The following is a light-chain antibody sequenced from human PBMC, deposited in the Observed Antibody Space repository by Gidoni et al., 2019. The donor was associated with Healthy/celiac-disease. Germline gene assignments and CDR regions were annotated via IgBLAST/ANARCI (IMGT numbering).Light chain of an antibody. CDR1: QSVSSSY. V-gene: IGKV3-20*01. J-gene: IGKJ2*01. CDR3: QQYGSSPPYT. Sequence: EIVLTQSPGTLSLSPGERATLSCRASQSVSSSYLAWYQQTPGQAPRLLIYGASSRATGIPDRFSGSGSGTDFTLTISRLEPEDFAVYYCQQYGSSPPYTFXQXTKLEI. CDR2: GAS.